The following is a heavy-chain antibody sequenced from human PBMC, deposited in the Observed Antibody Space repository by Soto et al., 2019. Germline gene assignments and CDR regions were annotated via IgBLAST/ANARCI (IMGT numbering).Heavy chain of an antibody. CDR2: IRSKANNYAT. J-gene: IGHJ4*02. D-gene: IGHD1-26*01. Sequence: EVQLVESGGGLVQPGGSLKLSCAASGYTFSDSAMHWVRQAPGKGLEWVGRIRSKANNYATVYGASVRGRFTISRDDSKNTAYLQMNSLKTEDTAVYYCARLWSEREPNFDYWGQGTLVSVSS. CDR3: ARLWSEREPNFDY. CDR1: GYTFSDSA. V-gene: IGHV3-73*02.